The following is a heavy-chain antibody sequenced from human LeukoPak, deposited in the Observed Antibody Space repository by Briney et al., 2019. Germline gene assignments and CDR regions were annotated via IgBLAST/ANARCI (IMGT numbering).Heavy chain of an antibody. V-gene: IGHV1-69*13. CDR1: GYTFTGYY. D-gene: IGHD3-3*01. J-gene: IGHJ6*03. Sequence: ASVKVSCKASGYTFTGYYMHWVRQAPGQGLEWMGGIIPIFGTANYAQKFQGRVTITADESTSTAYMELSSLRSEDTAVYYCARGSVARFLEWLLPYYYYYYMDVWGKGTTVTVSS. CDR2: IIPIFGTA. CDR3: ARGSVARFLEWLLPYYYYYYMDV.